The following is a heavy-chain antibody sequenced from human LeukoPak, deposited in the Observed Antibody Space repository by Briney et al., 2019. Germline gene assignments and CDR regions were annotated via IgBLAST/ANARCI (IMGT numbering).Heavy chain of an antibody. J-gene: IGHJ3*02. CDR3: AKVGWGDGFDI. V-gene: IGHV3-30*02. D-gene: IGHD7-27*01. Sequence: GGSLRLSCAASGFTFRSYGMHWVRQAPGKGLEWVAYIQNDGSNEQYADSVKGRFSISRDSSKNILYLQMNSLRAEDTAVYYCAKVGWGDGFDIWGQGTMVTVSS. CDR2: IQNDGSNE. CDR1: GFTFRSYG.